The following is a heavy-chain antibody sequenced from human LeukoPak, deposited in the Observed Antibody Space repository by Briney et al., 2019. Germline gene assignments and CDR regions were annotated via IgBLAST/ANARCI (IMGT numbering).Heavy chain of an antibody. CDR1: GGSISSGGYS. Sequence: SQTLSLTCAVSGGSISSGGYSWSWIRQPPGKGLEWIGYIYYSGSTYYNPSLKSRVTISVDTSKNQFSLKLSSVTAADTAVYYCARGNNFLLLPWGQGTLVTVSS. J-gene: IGHJ5*02. D-gene: IGHD2-15*01. CDR2: IYYSGST. V-gene: IGHV4-30-4*07. CDR3: ARGNNFLLLP.